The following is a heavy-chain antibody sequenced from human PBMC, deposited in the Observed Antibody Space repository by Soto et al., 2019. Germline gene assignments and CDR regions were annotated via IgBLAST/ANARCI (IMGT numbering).Heavy chain of an antibody. Sequence: QVKLVQSGAEEKKPGASVKVSCKASGYTFTKYAMHWVRQAPGQSLEWMGWINAGNGNTKYSQKFQGRVTITRVTSASTGYMELSSLRSEDTAVYYCAREQWLGVDYCGQGTLVSVSS. CDR1: GYTFTKYA. CDR3: AREQWLGVDY. V-gene: IGHV1-3*05. D-gene: IGHD6-19*01. J-gene: IGHJ4*02. CDR2: INAGNGNT.